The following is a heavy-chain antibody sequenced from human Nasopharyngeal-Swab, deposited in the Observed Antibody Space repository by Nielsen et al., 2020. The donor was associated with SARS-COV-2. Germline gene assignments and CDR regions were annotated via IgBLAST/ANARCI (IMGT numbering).Heavy chain of an antibody. V-gene: IGHV4-31*03. CDR3: ARATSDILTGYSSTFDY. J-gene: IGHJ4*02. Sequence: SETLSLTCSVSGGSIRRGDYYWSWIRQHPGKGLEWIGYIYYSGSTYYNPSLKSRVTISVDTSKNQFSLKLSSVTAADTAVYYCARATSDILTGYSSTFDYWGQGTLVTVSS. CDR1: GGSIRRGDYY. CDR2: IYYSGST. D-gene: IGHD3-9*01.